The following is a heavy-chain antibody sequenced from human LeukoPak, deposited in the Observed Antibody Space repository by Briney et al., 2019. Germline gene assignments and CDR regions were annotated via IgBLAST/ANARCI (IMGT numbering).Heavy chain of an antibody. J-gene: IGHJ6*03. CDR2: ISWNSGSI. V-gene: IGHV3-9*01. CDR3: ARGSTGYYYYYMDV. Sequence: GGSLRLSCAASGFTFDDYAMHWVRQAPGKGLEWVSGISWNSGSIGYADSVKGRFTISRDNAKNSLYLQMNSLRAEDTALYYCARGSTGYYYYYMDVWGKGTTVTISS. CDR1: GFTFDDYA.